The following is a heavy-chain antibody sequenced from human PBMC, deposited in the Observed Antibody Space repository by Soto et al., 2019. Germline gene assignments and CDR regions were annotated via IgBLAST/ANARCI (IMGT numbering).Heavy chain of an antibody. V-gene: IGHV1-18*01. J-gene: IGHJ5*02. CDR2: ISAYNGNT. CDR3: ARVGIAARPGWFDP. D-gene: IGHD6-6*01. CDR1: GYTFTSYG. Sequence: APVKVSCKASGYTFTSYGISWVRQAPGQGLEWMGWISAYNGNTNYAQKLQGRVTMTTDTSTSTAYMELRSLRSEDTAVYYCARVGIAARPGWFDPWGQGTLVTVSS.